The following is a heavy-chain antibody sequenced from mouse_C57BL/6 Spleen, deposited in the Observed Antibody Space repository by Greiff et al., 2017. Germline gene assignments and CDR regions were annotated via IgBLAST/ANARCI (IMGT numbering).Heavy chain of an antibody. CDR2: IDPDTGGT. J-gene: IGHJ4*01. CDR3: TRTGTSDYAMCY. Sequence: QVQLQQPGAELVRPGASVTLSCKASGYTFTDYEMHWVKQTPVHGLEWIGAIDPDTGGTAYNQKFKGKAILTADKSSSTAYMELSSLTSEDSAVYYLTRTGTSDYAMCYWGQGTSVTVAS. D-gene: IGHD2-14*01. CDR1: GYTFTDYE. V-gene: IGHV1-15*01.